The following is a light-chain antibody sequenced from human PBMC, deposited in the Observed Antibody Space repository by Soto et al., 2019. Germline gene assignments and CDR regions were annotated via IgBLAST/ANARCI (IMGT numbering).Light chain of an antibody. CDR1: SSDVGGYNY. CDR2: EVS. V-gene: IGLV2-8*01. Sequence: QSVLTQPPSASGSPGQSVTISCTGTSSDVGGYNYVSWYQQHPGKAPKLMIYEVSKRPSGVPDRFSGSKSGNTASLTVSGLQAEEEADYYCCSYAGSSNYVVFGGGTKLTVL. J-gene: IGLJ2*01. CDR3: CSYAGSSNYVV.